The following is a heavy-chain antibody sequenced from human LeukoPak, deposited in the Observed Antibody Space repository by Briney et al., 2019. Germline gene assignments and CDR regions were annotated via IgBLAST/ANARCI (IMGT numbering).Heavy chain of an antibody. CDR3: ASDIVATIRSY. CDR2: ISGSGGST. CDR1: GFTFSSYA. J-gene: IGHJ4*02. V-gene: IGHV3-23*01. Sequence: PGGSLRLSCAASGFTFSSYAMSWVRQAPGKGLEWVSAISGSGGSTYYADSVKGRFTISRDNAKNSLYLQMNSLRAEDTAVYYCASDIVATIRSYWGQGTLVTVSS. D-gene: IGHD5-12*01.